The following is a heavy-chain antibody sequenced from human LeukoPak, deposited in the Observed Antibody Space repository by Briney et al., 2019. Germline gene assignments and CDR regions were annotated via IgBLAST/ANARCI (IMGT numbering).Heavy chain of an antibody. CDR3: ARDRGYGDYAFEA. J-gene: IGHJ5*02. CDR2: VYHTGST. D-gene: IGHD4-17*01. CDR1: NDSISSGYY. Sequence: PSETLSLTCTISNDSISSGYYWGWIRLPPGKGLEWIGSVYHTGSTYYNPSLKSRVTISVDTSKNQFSLRLSSVTAAGTAVYYCARDRGYGDYAFEAWGQGTLVTVPS. V-gene: IGHV4-38-2*02.